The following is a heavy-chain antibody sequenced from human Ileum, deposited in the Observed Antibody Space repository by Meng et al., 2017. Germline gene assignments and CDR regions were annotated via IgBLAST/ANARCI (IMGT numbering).Heavy chain of an antibody. Sequence: SETLSLTCTVSGDSVNTHYYWRWIRQSPEKGLELIGYIYHSGSANYNPSLKNRVTISVDTSRNQFSMKLNSLTAADTAVYYCARMIGSGPLDHWGQGSLVTVSS. V-gene: IGHV4-61*01. CDR1: GDSVNTHYY. CDR3: ARMIGSGPLDH. D-gene: IGHD6-19*01. CDR2: IYHSGSA. J-gene: IGHJ4*02.